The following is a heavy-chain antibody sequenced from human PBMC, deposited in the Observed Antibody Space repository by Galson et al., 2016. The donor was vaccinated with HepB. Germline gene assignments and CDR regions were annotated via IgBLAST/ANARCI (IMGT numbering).Heavy chain of an antibody. J-gene: IGHJ4*02. CDR2: IIPVSRTP. CDR3: ARGGPSNQALLFPEPLRT. V-gene: IGHV1-69*13. D-gene: IGHD2-21*02. CDR1: GGTFSNYR. Sequence: SVKVSCKASGGTFSNYRIDWVRQAPGQGLEWMGGIIPVSRTPNYAQKFQVRVTITADESTSSSYMEVSSLKSEETAVYYCARGGPSNQALLFPEPLRTWGQGTLVTVSS.